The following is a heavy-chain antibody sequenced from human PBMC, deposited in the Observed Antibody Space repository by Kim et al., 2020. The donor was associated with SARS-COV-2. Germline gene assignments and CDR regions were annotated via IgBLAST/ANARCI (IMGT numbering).Heavy chain of an antibody. CDR1: VYTFTGYY. V-gene: IGHV1-2*02. CDR2: INPNSGGT. Sequence: ASVKVSCKASVYTFTGYYMHWVRQAPGQGLEWMGWINPNSGGTNYAQKFQGRVTMTRDTSISTAYMELSRLRSDDTAVYYCARGEDYDFWSGYYSYFDYWGQGTLVTVSS. CDR3: ARGEDYDFWSGYYSYFDY. D-gene: IGHD3-3*01. J-gene: IGHJ4*02.